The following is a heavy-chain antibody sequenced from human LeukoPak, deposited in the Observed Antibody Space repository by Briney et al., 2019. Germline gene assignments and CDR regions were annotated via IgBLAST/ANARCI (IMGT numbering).Heavy chain of an antibody. CDR3: AREVIYDSSGHFDY. Sequence: SETLSLTCTVSGGSISSSSYYWGWIRQPPGKGLEWIGSIYYSGSTNYNPSLKSRVTISVDTSKNQFSLKLSSVTAADTAVYYCAREVIYDSSGHFDYWGQGTLVTVSS. J-gene: IGHJ4*02. CDR1: GGSISSSSYY. CDR2: IYYSGST. D-gene: IGHD3-22*01. V-gene: IGHV4-39*07.